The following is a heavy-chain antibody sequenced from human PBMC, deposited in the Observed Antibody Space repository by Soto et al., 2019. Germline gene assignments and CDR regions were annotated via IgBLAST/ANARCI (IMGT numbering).Heavy chain of an antibody. D-gene: IGHD3-22*01. J-gene: IGHJ4*02. Sequence: PSQTLSLTCAISGDSVSSNSAAWNWIRQSPSRGLEWLGRTYYRSKWYNDYAVSVKSRITINPDTSKNQFSLQLNSVTPEDTAVYYCARAYYYDSSGYRPFDYWGQGTLVTVSS. V-gene: IGHV6-1*01. CDR3: ARAYYYDSSGYRPFDY. CDR2: TYYRSKWYN. CDR1: GDSVSSNSAA.